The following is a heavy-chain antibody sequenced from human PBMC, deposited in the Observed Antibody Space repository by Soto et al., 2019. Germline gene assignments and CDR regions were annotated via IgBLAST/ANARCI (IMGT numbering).Heavy chain of an antibody. D-gene: IGHD3-3*01. V-gene: IGHV3-23*01. J-gene: IGHJ4*02. CDR2: ISGSGGSA. CDR1: GDTFSSYA. CDR3: AKEPYSDFWSAYYYFDY. Sequence: GGSLRLSCAASGDTFSSYAMSWVRKTPGKGLEWVSAISGSGGSAYYADSVKGRFTISRDNSINTLYLQMNSLRAEDTALYYCAKEPYSDFWSAYYYFDYWGQGTLVTVSS.